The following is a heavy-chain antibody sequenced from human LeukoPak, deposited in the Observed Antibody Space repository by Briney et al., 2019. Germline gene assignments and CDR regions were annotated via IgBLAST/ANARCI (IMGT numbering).Heavy chain of an antibody. Sequence: PGGSLRLSCAASGFTFSSYGMHWVRQAPGKGLEWVAVIWYDGSNKYYADSVKGRFTISRDNSKNTLYLQMNSLRAEDTAVYYCARDNYYDSNQRDYWGQGALVTVSS. CDR3: ARDNYYDSNQRDY. CDR1: GFTFSSYG. J-gene: IGHJ4*02. D-gene: IGHD3-22*01. CDR2: IWYDGSNK. V-gene: IGHV3-33*01.